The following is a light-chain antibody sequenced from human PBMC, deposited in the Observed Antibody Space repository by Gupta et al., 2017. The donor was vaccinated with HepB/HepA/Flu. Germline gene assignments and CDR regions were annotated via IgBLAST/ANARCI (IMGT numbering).Light chain of an antibody. J-gene: IGLJ3*02. Sequence: HSVLPRPPPVSGAPGQRVTISCTGSSSNIGAGYDVHWYQQLPGTAPKFLIYGNTNRPSGVPDRFSGSKSGTSASLAITGLQAEDEADYYCQSYDSSLSGWVFGGGTKLTVL. CDR2: GNT. V-gene: IGLV1-40*01. CDR3: QSYDSSLSGWV. CDR1: SSNIGAGYD.